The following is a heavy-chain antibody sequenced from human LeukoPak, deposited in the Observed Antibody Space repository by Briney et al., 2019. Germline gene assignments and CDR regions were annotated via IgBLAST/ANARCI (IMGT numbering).Heavy chain of an antibody. Sequence: PGGSLRLSCVASGFTFRSYAMSWVRQAPGKGLDWVSAITDSADSTYHADSVKGRFTISRDNSRNTLYLQMNGLRAEDTAVYYCAKGSRSSRPYYFDYWGQGILVTVSS. J-gene: IGHJ4*02. V-gene: IGHV3-23*01. CDR3: AKGSRSSRPYYFDY. CDR2: ITDSADST. D-gene: IGHD6-6*01. CDR1: GFTFRSYA.